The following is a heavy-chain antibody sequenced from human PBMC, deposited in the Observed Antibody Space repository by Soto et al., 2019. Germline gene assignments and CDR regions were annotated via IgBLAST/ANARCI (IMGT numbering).Heavy chain of an antibody. D-gene: IGHD5-12*01. Sequence: SVKVSCKASGATYSTSAISWVRQAPGQGLEWMGGINPILGTPDYAHKFQGRVTITADESTSTVYMELGSLSSEDTALYFCARGGVDVVATSAFDYWGQGTLVTVSS. CDR1: GATYSTSA. CDR3: ARGGVDVVATSAFDY. J-gene: IGHJ4*02. CDR2: INPILGTP. V-gene: IGHV1-69*13.